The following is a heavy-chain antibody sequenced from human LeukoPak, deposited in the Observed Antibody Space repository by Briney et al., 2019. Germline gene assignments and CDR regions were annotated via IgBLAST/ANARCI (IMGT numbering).Heavy chain of an antibody. D-gene: IGHD2-21*01. V-gene: IGHV3-21*01. CDR1: GFTFSSYS. CDR2: ISSSSSEI. CDR3: ARGRAYCGGDCYDY. J-gene: IGHJ4*02. Sequence: KSGGSLRLSCAASGFTFSSYSMNWVRQAPGKGLEWVSSISSSSSEIYYADSVKGRFTIDRENGKNSLYLQMNSLRAEDTAVYYCARGRAYCGGDCYDYWGQGTLVTVSS.